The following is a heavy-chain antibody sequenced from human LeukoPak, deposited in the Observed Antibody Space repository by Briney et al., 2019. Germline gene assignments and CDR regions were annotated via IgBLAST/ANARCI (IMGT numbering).Heavy chain of an antibody. CDR2: ISWNSGSI. J-gene: IGHJ4*02. CDR1: GFTFDDYA. D-gene: IGHD5-24*01. V-gene: IGHV3-9*01. CDR3: ARGMATGGRLDY. Sequence: GSSLRLSCAASGFTFDDYAMHWVRQAPGKGLEWVSGISWNSGSIGYADSVKGRFTISRDNAKNSLFLQMNSLRAEDTALYYCARGMATGGRLDYWGQGTLVTVSS.